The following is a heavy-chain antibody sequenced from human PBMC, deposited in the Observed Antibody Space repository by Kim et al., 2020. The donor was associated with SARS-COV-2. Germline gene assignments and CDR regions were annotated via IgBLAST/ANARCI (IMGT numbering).Heavy chain of an antibody. D-gene: IGHD4-17*01. V-gene: IGHV3-48*03. CDR3: AGDLSLYGDYEVGDAFDI. CDR2: ISSSGSTI. Sequence: GGSLRLSCAASGFTFSSYEMNWVRQAPGKGLEWVSYISSSGSTIYYADSVKGRFTISRDNAKNSLYLQMNSLRAEDTAVYYCAGDLSLYGDYEVGDAFDIWGQGTMVTVSS. CDR1: GFTFSSYE. J-gene: IGHJ3*02.